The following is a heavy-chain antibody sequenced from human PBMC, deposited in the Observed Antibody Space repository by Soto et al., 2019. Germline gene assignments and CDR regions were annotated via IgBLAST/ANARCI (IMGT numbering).Heavy chain of an antibody. D-gene: IGHD3-10*01. Sequence: GASVKVSCKASGYTFTSYYIHWVRQAPGQGLEWMGWINPFDGSRMFAQSFQGRVTMTRDTSTSTVYMEVSSLRSEDTAVYYCYRGDPGETSPFDHWGQGTLVTVSS. CDR2: INPFDGSR. J-gene: IGHJ4*02. V-gene: IGHV1-46*03. CDR3: YRGDPGETSPFDH. CDR1: GYTFTSYY.